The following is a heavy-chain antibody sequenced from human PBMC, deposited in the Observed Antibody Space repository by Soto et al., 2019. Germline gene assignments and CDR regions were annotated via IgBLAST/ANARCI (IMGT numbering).Heavy chain of an antibody. CDR1: GYTFTSYG. CDR2: ISAYNGNT. V-gene: IGHV1-18*04. CDR3: ARCLNYYYYGMDV. J-gene: IGHJ6*02. Sequence: PRPSVKVSCKASGYTFTSYGISWVRQAPGQGLEWMGWISAYNGNTNYAQKLQGRVTMTTDTSTSTAYMELRSLRSADTAVYYCARCLNYYYYGMDVWGQGTTVTVSS.